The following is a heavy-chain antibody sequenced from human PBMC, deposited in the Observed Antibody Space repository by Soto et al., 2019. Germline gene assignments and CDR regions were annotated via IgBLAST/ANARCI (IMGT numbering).Heavy chain of an antibody. V-gene: IGHV1-46*01. Sequence: GASVKVSCKTSGYPFSRSYIHWVRQAPGQGRAWMGVINPSGGSTRYAQTVQGRVTVSRDTSTSTVDMELSSLRSDDTAVYFCARVPNCGVFTMGSDYWGQGTLVTVSS. D-gene: IGHD3-3*01. CDR3: ARVPNCGVFTMGSDY. J-gene: IGHJ4*02. CDR2: INPSGGST. CDR1: GYPFSRSY.